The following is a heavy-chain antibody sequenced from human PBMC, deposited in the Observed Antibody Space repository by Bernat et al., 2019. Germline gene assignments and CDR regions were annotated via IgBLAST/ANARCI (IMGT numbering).Heavy chain of an antibody. V-gene: IGHV1-18*01. J-gene: IGHJ5*02. D-gene: IGHD6-19*01. CDR1: GYTFTSYG. Sequence: QVQLVQSGAEVKKPGASVKVSCKASGYTFTSYGISWVRQAPGQGLEWMGWISAYNGNTNYAQKLQGRVTMTTDTSTSTAYMELRSLRPDDTAVYYCARSSSSGWYWTIGFDPWGQGTLVTVSS. CDR3: ARSSSSGWYWTIGFDP. CDR2: ISAYNGNT.